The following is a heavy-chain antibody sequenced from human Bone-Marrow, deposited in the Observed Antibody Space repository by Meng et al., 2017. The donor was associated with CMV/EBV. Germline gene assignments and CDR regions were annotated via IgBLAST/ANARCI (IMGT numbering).Heavy chain of an antibody. D-gene: IGHD1-26*01. CDR3: ARAGRGGIVGAVNWFDP. V-gene: IGHV4-59*01. J-gene: IGHJ5*02. CDR1: GGSISSYY. CDR2: IYYSGST. Sequence: SEPLSLTCTVSGGSISSYYWSWIRQPPGKGLEWIGYIYYSGSTNYNPSLKSRVTISVDTSKNQFSLKLSSVTAADTAVYYCARAGRGGIVGAVNWFDPWGQGTLVTVSS.